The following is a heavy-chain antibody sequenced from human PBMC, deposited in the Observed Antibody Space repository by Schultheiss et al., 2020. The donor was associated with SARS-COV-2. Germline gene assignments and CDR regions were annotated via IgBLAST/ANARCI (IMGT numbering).Heavy chain of an antibody. D-gene: IGHD4-17*01. CDR1: GFTFSSYA. V-gene: IGHV3-30*04. J-gene: IGHJ6*02. Sequence: LSLTCAASGFTFSSYAMHWVRQAPGKGLEWVAVIWYDGSNKYYADSVKGRFTISRDNSKNTLYLQMNSLRAEDTAVYYCAKSHTVTTLGYYYYYGMDVWGQGTTVTVSS. CDR2: IWYDGSNK. CDR3: AKSHTVTTLGYYYYYGMDV.